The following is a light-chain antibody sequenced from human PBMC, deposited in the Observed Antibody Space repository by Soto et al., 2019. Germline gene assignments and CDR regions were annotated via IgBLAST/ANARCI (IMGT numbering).Light chain of an antibody. CDR1: TSDIGTYSY. V-gene: IGLV2-14*01. CDR2: EVS. J-gene: IGLJ1*01. Sequence: QSVLTQPASVSGSPGQSITISCTGTTSDIGTYSYVSWYQQHAGKAPKLIIYEVSHRPSGVSNRFSGSKSGSTASLTISGLQAEDEAHYYCCSSTGTSTRLFATGNRPPS. CDR3: CSSTGTSTRL.